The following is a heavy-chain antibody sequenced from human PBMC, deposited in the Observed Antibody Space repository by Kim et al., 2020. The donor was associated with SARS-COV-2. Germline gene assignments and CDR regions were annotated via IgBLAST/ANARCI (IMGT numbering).Heavy chain of an antibody. J-gene: IGHJ4*02. CDR2: INHSGST. V-gene: IGHV4-34*01. CDR1: GGSFSGYY. Sequence: SETPSLTCAVYGGSFSGYYWSWIRQPPGKGLEWIGEINHSGSTNYNPSLKSRVTISVDTSKNQFSLKLSSVTAADTAVYYCASYVGGKRRPNYGSGVPGSFDYWGQGTLVTVSS. D-gene: IGHD3-10*01. CDR3: ASYVGGKRRPNYGSGVPGSFDY.